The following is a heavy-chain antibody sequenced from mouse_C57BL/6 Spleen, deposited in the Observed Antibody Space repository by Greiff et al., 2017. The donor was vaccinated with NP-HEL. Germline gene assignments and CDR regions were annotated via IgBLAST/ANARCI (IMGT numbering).Heavy chain of an antibody. V-gene: IGHV1-78*01. CDR2: IYPRDGST. Sequence: QVQLQQSDAELVKPGASVKISCKVSGYTFTDHTIHWMQQRPEQGLEWIGYIYPRDGSTKYNEQFKGKVTLTADKSSSTAYMQLNSLTSEDSAVYFSARLGSYYAMDYWGQGTSVTVSS. CDR1: GYTFTDHT. D-gene: IGHD1-1*01. CDR3: ARLGSYYAMDY. J-gene: IGHJ4*01.